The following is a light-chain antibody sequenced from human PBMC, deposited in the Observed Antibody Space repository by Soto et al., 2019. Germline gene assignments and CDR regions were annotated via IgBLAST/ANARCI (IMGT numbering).Light chain of an antibody. CDR3: QKCDSAPLT. J-gene: IGKJ4*01. V-gene: IGKV1-27*01. Sequence: DIQLTQSPSSLSASVGDRVTVTCRASQGISNYLAWYQQKPGKVPELLIFAASTLHSGVPSRFSGSGSGTHFTLTISILQPEDVATYYCQKCDSAPLTFGGGTKVDIK. CDR2: AAS. CDR1: QGISNY.